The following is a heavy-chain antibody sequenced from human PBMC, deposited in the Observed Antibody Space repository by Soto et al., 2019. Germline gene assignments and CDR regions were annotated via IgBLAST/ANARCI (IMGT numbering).Heavy chain of an antibody. CDR3: ARRMTRGGYSYGYNY. Sequence: SVKVSCKASGGTFSSYAISWVRQAPGQGLEWMGGIIPIFGTANYAQKFQGRVTITADESTSTAYMELSSLRSEDTAVYYCARRMTRGGYSYGYNYWGQGTLVTVSS. V-gene: IGHV1-69*13. CDR2: IIPIFGTA. CDR1: GGTFSSYA. J-gene: IGHJ4*02. D-gene: IGHD5-18*01.